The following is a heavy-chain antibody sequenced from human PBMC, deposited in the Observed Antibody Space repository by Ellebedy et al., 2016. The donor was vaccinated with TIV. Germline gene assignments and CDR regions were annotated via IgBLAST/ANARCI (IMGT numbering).Heavy chain of an antibody. D-gene: IGHD6-19*01. CDR2: INHSGST. V-gene: IGHV4-34*01. CDR1: GGSFSGYY. Sequence: SETLSLXXAVYGGSFSGYYWSWIRQPPGKGLEWIGEINHSGSTNYNPSLKSRVTISVDTSKNQFSLKLSSVTAADTAVYYCANTGYSSGWYRDAFDNWGQGTMVTVSS. J-gene: IGHJ3*02. CDR3: ANTGYSSGWYRDAFDN.